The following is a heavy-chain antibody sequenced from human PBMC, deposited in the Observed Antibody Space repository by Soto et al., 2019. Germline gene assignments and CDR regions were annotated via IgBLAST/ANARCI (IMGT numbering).Heavy chain of an antibody. CDR1: GFTVSSNY. CDR2: ISGSGTT. CDR3: VGTYDDSRSLDF. Sequence: PVGSLRLSCAASGFTVSSNYMNWVRQAPGKGLEWVSVISGSGTTFYADSVKGRFTTSRDNSKNTVYLQMNSLKDEDTAVYYCVGTYDDSRSLDFWGQGALVTVSS. V-gene: IGHV3-53*01. D-gene: IGHD4-17*01. J-gene: IGHJ4*02.